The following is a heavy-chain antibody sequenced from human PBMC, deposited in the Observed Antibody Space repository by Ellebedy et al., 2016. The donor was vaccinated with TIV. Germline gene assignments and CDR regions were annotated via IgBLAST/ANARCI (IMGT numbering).Heavy chain of an antibody. J-gene: IGHJ4*02. V-gene: IGHV1-2*02. CDR2: INPNTGGT. Sequence: ASVKVSCKASGGTFSSYAISWVRQAPGQGLEWMGYINPNTGGTNYAQQFQGRVTMTRDTSISTVYMELNRLRSDDTAIYYCAAFPYISSSSAFWGQGSLVTVSS. CDR1: GGTFSSYA. D-gene: IGHD6-6*01. CDR3: AAFPYISSSSAF.